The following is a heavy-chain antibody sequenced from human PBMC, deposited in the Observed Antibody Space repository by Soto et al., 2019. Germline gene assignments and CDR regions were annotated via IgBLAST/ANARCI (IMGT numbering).Heavy chain of an antibody. J-gene: IGHJ5*02. CDR3: VRHDYSDRRWCDP. Sequence: SDTLSLTCTVSGGSISSRFHYWGWIRQPPGKGLEWIGSIYYTGTTYYNPSLKSRVTISVDTSKNQFSLKLSSVTAADTAVYYCVRHDYSDRRWCDPWGQGTLVTVSS. CDR2: IYYTGTT. V-gene: IGHV4-39*01. CDR1: GGSISSRFHY. D-gene: IGHD4-17*01.